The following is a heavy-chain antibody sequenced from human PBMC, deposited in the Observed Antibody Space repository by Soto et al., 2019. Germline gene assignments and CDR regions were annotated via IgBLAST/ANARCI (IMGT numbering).Heavy chain of an antibody. CDR3: AKALGELSPESYDY. V-gene: IGHV3-30*18. CDR1: GFSFSSYG. Sequence: QVQLVESGGGVVQPGRSLRLSCAASGFSFSSYGMHWVRQAPGKGLEWVAFISYDGSNNYYADSVKGRFIISRDSSKSTLYLQMNSLRPEDTAVYYCAKALGELSPESYDYWGQGTLVTVSS. CDR2: ISYDGSNN. D-gene: IGHD3-16*02. J-gene: IGHJ4*02.